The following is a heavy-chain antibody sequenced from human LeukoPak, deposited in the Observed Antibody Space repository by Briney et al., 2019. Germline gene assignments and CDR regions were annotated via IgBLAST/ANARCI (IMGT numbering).Heavy chain of an antibody. CDR1: DGSITNYD. D-gene: IGHD3-22*01. V-gene: IGHV4-59*08. CDR2: VHYSGTT. CDR3: ARHPYYYDSSGYGHAFDI. J-gene: IGHJ3*02. Sequence: SETLSLTCTVSDGSITNYDWSWVRQPPGKGLEFIGHVHYSGTTNYNPSLRSRVTISVDTSKNQFSLKLSSVTAADTAVYYCARHPYYYDSSGYGHAFDIWGQGTMVTVSS.